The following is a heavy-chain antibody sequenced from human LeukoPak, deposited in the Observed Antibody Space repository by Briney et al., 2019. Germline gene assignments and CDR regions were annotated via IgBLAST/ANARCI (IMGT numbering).Heavy chain of an antibody. J-gene: IGHJ3*02. CDR1: GYTFTGYY. Sequence: GASVKVSCKASGYTFTGYYMHWVRQAPGQGLEWMGWINPNSGGTNYAQKFQGRVTMTRDTSISTAYMELRSLRSDDTAVYYCARERVGYRGYYYDSSGYHAFDIWGQGTMVTVSS. V-gene: IGHV1-2*02. CDR3: ARERVGYRGYYYDSSGYHAFDI. CDR2: INPNSGGT. D-gene: IGHD3-22*01.